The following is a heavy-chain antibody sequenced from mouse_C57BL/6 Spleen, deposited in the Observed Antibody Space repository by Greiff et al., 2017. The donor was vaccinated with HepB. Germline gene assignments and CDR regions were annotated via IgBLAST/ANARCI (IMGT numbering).Heavy chain of an antibody. V-gene: IGHV1-61*01. CDR3: ARIYDGSAWFAY. Sequence: QVQLQQSGAELVRPGSSVKLSCKASGYTFTSYWMDWVKQRPGQGLEWIGNIYPSDSETHYNQKFKDKATLTVDKSSSTAYMQLSSLTSEDSAVYYCARIYDGSAWFAYWGQGTLVTVSA. CDR2: IYPSDSET. D-gene: IGHD2-3*01. CDR1: GYTFTSYW. J-gene: IGHJ3*01.